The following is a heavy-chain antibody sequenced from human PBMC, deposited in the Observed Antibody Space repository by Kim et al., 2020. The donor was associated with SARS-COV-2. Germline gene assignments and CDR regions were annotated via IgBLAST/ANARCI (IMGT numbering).Heavy chain of an antibody. Sequence: GESLKISCKASGYSFGAYWIAWVRQMPGRGLECLGVIFPGASDAKYSPSLQGHVTFSVDKSIRTAYLQWASLKASDTGTYYCARQYDFENTGLVTGRDLYAGDVWGQGPTVIVSS. CDR2: IFPGASDA. CDR1: GYSFGAYW. CDR3: ARQYDFENTGLVTGRDLYAGDV. D-gene: IGHD3-10*01. V-gene: IGHV5-51*01. J-gene: IGHJ6*02.